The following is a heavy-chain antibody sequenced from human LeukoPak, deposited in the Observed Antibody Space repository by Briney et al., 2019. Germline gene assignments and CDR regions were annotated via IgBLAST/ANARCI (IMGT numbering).Heavy chain of an antibody. CDR2: ISSSGSTI. Sequence: PGGSLRLSCAASGFTFSDYYMSWIRQAPGKGLEWVSYISSSGSTIYYADSVKGRFTIPRDNAKNSLYLQMNSLRAEDTAVYYCASDVDTGTLDYWGQGTLVTVSS. CDR3: ASDVDTGTLDY. CDR1: GFTFSDYY. V-gene: IGHV3-11*01. D-gene: IGHD5-18*01. J-gene: IGHJ4*02.